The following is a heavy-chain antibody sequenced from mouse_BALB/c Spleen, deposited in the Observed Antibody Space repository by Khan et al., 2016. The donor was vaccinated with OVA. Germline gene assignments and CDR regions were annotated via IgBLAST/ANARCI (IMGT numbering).Heavy chain of an antibody. D-gene: IGHD1-2*01. J-gene: IGHJ2*01. Sequence: SGPGLVQPSQSLSLTCTVTGYSITSGYVWKWLRPFPRNQLEWRVYLSYGGSTNYDPSLTSLISITRDTSKKHFFLQLNSVTTEDTATYYCARTARIKYWGQGTTLTVSS. CDR2: LSYGGST. V-gene: IGHV3-2*02. CDR3: ARTARIKY. CDR1: GYSITSGYV.